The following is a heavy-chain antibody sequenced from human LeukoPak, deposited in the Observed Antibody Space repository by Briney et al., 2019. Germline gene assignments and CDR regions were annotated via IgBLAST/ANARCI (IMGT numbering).Heavy chain of an antibody. Sequence: PSETLSLTCAVSGGSISSSSYYWGWIRQPPGKGLEWIGSIYYSGSTYYNPSLKSRVTISVDTSKNQFSLKLSSVTAADTAVYYCARLVADSGYVIDYWGQGTLVTVSS. D-gene: IGHD5-12*01. J-gene: IGHJ4*02. V-gene: IGHV4-39*01. CDR2: IYYSGST. CDR1: GGSISSSSYY. CDR3: ARLVADSGYVIDY.